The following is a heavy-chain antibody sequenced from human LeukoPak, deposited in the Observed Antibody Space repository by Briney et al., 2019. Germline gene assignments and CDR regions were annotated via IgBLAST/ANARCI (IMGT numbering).Heavy chain of an antibody. D-gene: IGHD5-12*01. Sequence: KPSETLSLTCTVSGYSISSGYYWGWIRQPPGKGLEWIGSIYHSGSTYYNPSLKSRVTISVDTSKNQFSLKLSSVTAADTAVYYCARADLGSGTDAFDIWGQGTMVTVSS. CDR3: ARADLGSGTDAFDI. V-gene: IGHV4-38-2*02. CDR1: GYSISSGYY. CDR2: IYHSGST. J-gene: IGHJ3*02.